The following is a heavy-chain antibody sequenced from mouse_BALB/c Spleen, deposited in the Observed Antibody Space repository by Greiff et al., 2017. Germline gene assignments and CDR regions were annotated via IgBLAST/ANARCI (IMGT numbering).Heavy chain of an antibody. Sequence: EVQLQQSGPELVKPGASVKISCKASGYSFTGYFMNWVKQSHGKSLEWIGRINPYNGDTFYNQKFKGKATLTADKSSSTAYMQLSSLTSVDSAVYFCARRYYGSSSYYYAMDYWGQGTSVTVSS. CDR1: GYSFTGYF. CDR3: ARRYYGSSSYYYAMDY. V-gene: IGHV1-20*01. CDR2: INPYNGDT. J-gene: IGHJ4*01. D-gene: IGHD1-1*01.